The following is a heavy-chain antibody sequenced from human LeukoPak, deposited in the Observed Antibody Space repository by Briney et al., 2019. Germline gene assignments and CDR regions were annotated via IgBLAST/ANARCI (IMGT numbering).Heavy chain of an antibody. V-gene: IGHV1-69*13. J-gene: IGHJ6*04. CDR2: IIPIFGTA. Sequence: GASVKVSCKASGGTFSSYAISWVRQAPGQGLEWMGGIIPIFGTANYAQKFQGRVTITADESTSTAYMELSSLRSEDTAVYYCARDLGEPYHYYGMDVWGKGTTVTVSS. CDR1: GGTFSSYA. D-gene: IGHD3-16*01. CDR3: ARDLGEPYHYYGMDV.